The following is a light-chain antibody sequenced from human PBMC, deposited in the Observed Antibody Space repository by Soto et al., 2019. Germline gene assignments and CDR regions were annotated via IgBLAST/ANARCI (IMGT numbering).Light chain of an antibody. CDR3: QQYNSYLYT. CDR2: KAS. J-gene: IGKJ2*01. V-gene: IGKV1-5*03. CDR1: QSISTS. Sequence: DIQMTQSPSSLSASVGDRVTIACRASQSISTSLNWYQQKPGKAPKLLIYKASSLESGVPSRFSGSGSGTEFTLTISSLQPDDFATYYCQQYNSYLYTFGQGTKLEIK.